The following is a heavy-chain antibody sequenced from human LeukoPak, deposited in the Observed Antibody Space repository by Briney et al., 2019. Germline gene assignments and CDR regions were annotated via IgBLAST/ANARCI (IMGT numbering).Heavy chain of an antibody. CDR1: DGSFGGYH. V-gene: IGHV4-34*01. CDR2: ITYGGTT. J-gene: IGHJ5*02. Sequence: SETLSLTCGVYDGSFGGYHWNWIRQPPRKRLEWIGEITYGGTTNYNPSLRSRVTMSVDTSKKQFSLKLTSVTAADTAVYYCVRGRYCSSATCYDWFDPWGPGTHVSVSS. CDR3: VRGRYCSSATCYDWFDP. D-gene: IGHD2-2*01.